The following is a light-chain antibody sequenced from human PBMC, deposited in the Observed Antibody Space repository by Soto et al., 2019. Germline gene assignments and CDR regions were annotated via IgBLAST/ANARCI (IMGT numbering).Light chain of an antibody. J-gene: IGLJ1*01. CDR3: SSYAGSNNLGV. CDR2: EVS. Sequence: QSVLTQPPSASGSPGQSVTISCTGTSSDVGGYNYVSWYQQHPGTAPNLMIYEVSQRPSVVPDRFSGSNSGNTASLTVSGLQAEDDADYYGSSYAGSNNLGVFGTGTKLTVL. CDR1: SSDVGGYNY. V-gene: IGLV2-8*01.